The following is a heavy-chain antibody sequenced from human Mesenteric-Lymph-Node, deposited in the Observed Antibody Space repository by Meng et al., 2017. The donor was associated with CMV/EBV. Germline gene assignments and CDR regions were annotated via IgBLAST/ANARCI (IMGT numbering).Heavy chain of an antibody. V-gene: IGHV3-53*01. J-gene: IGHJ5*02. D-gene: IGHD3-3*01. CDR1: GFTFSSYA. CDR2: IYSGGNT. Sequence: GGSLRLSCAASGFTFSSYAMHWVRQAPGKGLEWVSVIYSGGNTYYADSVKGRFTISRDTSKNTLYLQMNSLRADDTAVYYCARAFWSGYYKCFDPWGQGTLVTVSS. CDR3: ARAFWSGYYKCFDP.